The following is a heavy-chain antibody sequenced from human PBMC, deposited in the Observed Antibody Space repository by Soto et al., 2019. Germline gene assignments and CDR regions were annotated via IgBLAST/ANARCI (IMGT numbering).Heavy chain of an antibody. D-gene: IGHD3-22*01. V-gene: IGHV4-30-2*01. CDR2: IYHSGST. CDR3: ARDHYYYASSGYSLWFDP. Sequence: QLQLQESGSGLVKPSQTLSLTCAVSGGSISSGGYSWSWIRQPPGKGLEWIGYIYHSGSTYYNPSLRSRATISVDRSKNQFSLKLSSVTAADTAVYYCARDHYYYASSGYSLWFDPWGQGTLVTVSS. J-gene: IGHJ5*02. CDR1: GGSISSGGYS.